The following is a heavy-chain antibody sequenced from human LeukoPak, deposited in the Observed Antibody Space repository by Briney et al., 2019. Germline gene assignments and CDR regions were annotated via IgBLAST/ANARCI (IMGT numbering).Heavy chain of an antibody. Sequence: ASVKVSCKASGYTFTSYDINWVRQATGQGLEWMGWMNPNSGNTGYAQKFQGRVTMTRNTSISTAYMELSSLRSEDTAVYYCARGYYPLAVAGAYRNYLDYWGQGSLVTVSS. V-gene: IGHV1-8*01. CDR3: ARGYYPLAVAGAYRNYLDY. CDR2: MNPNSGNT. D-gene: IGHD6-19*01. J-gene: IGHJ4*02. CDR1: GYTFTSYD.